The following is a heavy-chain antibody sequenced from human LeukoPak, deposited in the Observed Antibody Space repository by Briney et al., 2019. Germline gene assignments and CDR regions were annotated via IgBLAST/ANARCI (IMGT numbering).Heavy chain of an antibody. V-gene: IGHV1-69*01. Sequence: SCAASGFTFSSYAISWVRQAPGQGLEWMGGIIPIFGTANYAQKFQGRVTITADESTSTAYMELSSLRSEDTAVYYCARAHCSGGSCYYYYGMDVWGQGTTVTVSS. CDR2: IIPIFGTA. D-gene: IGHD2-15*01. CDR1: GFTFSSYA. J-gene: IGHJ6*02. CDR3: ARAHCSGGSCYYYYGMDV.